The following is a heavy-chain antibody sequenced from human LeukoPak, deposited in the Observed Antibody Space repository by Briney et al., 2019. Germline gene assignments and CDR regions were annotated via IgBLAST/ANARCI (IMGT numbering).Heavy chain of an antibody. CDR3: ARPDFSIYLNDY. CDR2: IDYSGSN. D-gene: IGHD4-11*01. V-gene: IGHV4-59*01. Sequence: SETLSLTCSLSGGSISIYYWSWTRDPPGKGVEGIGYIDYSGSNDYNPSLKSRVTISVDTSKNQFFLTLYSVTAADTAVYYCARPDFSIYLNDYWGQGTLVTVSS. J-gene: IGHJ4*02. CDR1: GGSISIYY.